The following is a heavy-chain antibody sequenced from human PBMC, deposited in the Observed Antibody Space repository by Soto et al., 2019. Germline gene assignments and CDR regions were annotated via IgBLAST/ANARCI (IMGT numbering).Heavy chain of an antibody. J-gene: IGHJ4*02. D-gene: IGHD5-18*01. CDR3: VSDRGYGHASVPYS. CDR2: ISYDGSLQ. Sequence: QAQLVESGGGVVQPGRSLRLSCAASGFAFSSYGMHWVRQAPGTGLVWVAVISYDGSLQHYADSVKGRFTISRDNSKNMVLLQMSSLRAEHTAVYYCVSDRGYGHASVPYSWGQGTLVSVSS. CDR1: GFAFSSYG. V-gene: IGHV3-30*03.